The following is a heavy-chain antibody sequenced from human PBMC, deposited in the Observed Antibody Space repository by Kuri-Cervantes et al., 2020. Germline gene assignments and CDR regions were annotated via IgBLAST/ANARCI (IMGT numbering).Heavy chain of an antibody. CDR2: INAGNGNT. CDR1: GYTFTSYA. Sequence: ASVKVSCKASGYTFTSYAMHWVRQAPGQRLEWMGWINAGNGNTKYSQKFQGRVTITADKSTSTAYMELSSLRSEDTAVYYCGTSCYGEYYYYMDVWGKGTTVTVSS. D-gene: IGHD2-2*01. CDR3: GTSCYGEYYYYMDV. V-gene: IGHV1-3*01. J-gene: IGHJ6*03.